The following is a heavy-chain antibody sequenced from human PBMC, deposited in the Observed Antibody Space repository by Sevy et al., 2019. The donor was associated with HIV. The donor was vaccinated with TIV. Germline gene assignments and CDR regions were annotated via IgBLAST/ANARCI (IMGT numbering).Heavy chain of an antibody. CDR1: GFTFSSYA. V-gene: IGHV3-23*01. CDR2: ISGSGGST. D-gene: IGHD3-10*01. CDR3: AKDGCDYGYYYYYDMDV. Sequence: GGSLRLSCAASGFTFSSYAMSWVRQAPGKGLEWVAAISGSGGSTYYADSVKGRFTISRDNSKNTLYLQMNSLRAEDTTVYYCAKDGCDYGYYYYYDMDVWGKGTTVTVSS. J-gene: IGHJ6*03.